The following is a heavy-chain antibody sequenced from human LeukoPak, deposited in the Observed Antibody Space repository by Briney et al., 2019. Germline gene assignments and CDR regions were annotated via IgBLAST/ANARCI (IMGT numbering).Heavy chain of an antibody. CDR1: GFTFSSYG. D-gene: IGHD1-26*01. V-gene: IGHV3-30*18. CDR2: ISYDGSNK. J-gene: IGHJ4*02. CDR3: AKKAGRTGGSYWIDY. Sequence: PGGSLRLSCVASGFTFSSYGMHWVRQAPGKGLEWVAVISYDGSNKYYADSVKGRFTISRDNSKNTLYLQMNSLRAEDTAVYYCAKKAGRTGGSYWIDYWGQGTLVTVSS.